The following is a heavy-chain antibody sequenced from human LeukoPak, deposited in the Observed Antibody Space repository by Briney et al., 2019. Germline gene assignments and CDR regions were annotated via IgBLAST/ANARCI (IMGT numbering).Heavy chain of an antibody. CDR1: GGSITSYY. D-gene: IGHD1-26*01. CDR3: ARVGYIGSSWLFDY. V-gene: IGHV4-4*07. CDR2: IYTTGRT. Sequence: TSETLSLTCTVSGGSITSYYWGWVRQPAGKVLEWIGLIYTTGRTDHHPSLNSRLTMSVDTSKNQFSLNLSSVTAADTAVYYCARVGYIGSSWLFDYWGQGALVIVSS. J-gene: IGHJ4*02.